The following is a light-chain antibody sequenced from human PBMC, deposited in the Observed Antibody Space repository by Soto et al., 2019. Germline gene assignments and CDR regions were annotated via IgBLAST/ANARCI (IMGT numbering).Light chain of an antibody. J-gene: IGKJ3*01. CDR2: LGS. Sequence: DIVLTQSPLSLSVTPGASASISCRSTQSLLHRNGYNYLAWYVQKPGQPPQLVISLGSRRPSGVPDRFSGSGSGTDFTLNSSTVEAEDVGVYYCIQPLQTPITIGPGTKVDIK. CDR1: QSLLHRNGYNY. CDR3: IQPLQTPIT. V-gene: IGKV2-28*01.